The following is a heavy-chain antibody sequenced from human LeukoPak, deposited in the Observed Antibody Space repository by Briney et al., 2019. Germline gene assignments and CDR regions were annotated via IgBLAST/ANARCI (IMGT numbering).Heavy chain of an antibody. CDR1: GFTFDDYG. J-gene: IGHJ6*03. CDR3: ARDPYSGSYGPYYYYYMDV. CDR2: ITSDSRYM. V-gene: IGHV3-21*01. Sequence: PGGSLRLSCAASGFTFDDYGLSWVRQAPGKGLEWVSSITSDSRYMYYADSVKGRFTISRDNAKNSLYLQMNSLRAEDAALYFCARDPYSGSYGPYYYYYMDVWGKGTTVTISS. D-gene: IGHD1-26*01.